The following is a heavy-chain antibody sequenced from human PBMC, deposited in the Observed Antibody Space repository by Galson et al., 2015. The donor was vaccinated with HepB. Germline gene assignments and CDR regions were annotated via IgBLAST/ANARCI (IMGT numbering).Heavy chain of an antibody. CDR2: IYPGDSDT. CDR3: ARSYYDIVTGYLSWSAP. V-gene: IGHV5-51*03. J-gene: IGHJ5*02. CDR1: GYSFTSYW. D-gene: IGHD3-9*01. Sequence: QSGAEVKKPGESLKISCKGSGYSFTSYWIGWVRQMPGKGLEWMGIIYPGDSDTRYSPSFQGQVTISADKSISTAYLQWSSLKASDTAMYYCARSYYDIVTGYLSWSAPWGQGALVTVSS.